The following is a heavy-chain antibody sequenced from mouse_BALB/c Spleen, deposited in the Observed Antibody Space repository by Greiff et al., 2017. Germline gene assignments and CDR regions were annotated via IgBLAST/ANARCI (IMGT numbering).Heavy chain of an antibody. CDR3: ARGDYYGSSPHYFDY. CDR2: ISSGGST. Sequence: EVMLVESGGGLVKPGGSLKLSCAASGFTFSSYAMSWVRQTPEKRLEWVASISSGGSTYYPDSVKGRFTISRDNARNILYLQMSSLRSEDTAMYYCARGDYYGSSPHYFDYWGQGTTLTVSS. V-gene: IGHV5-6-5*01. CDR1: GFTFSSYA. D-gene: IGHD1-1*01. J-gene: IGHJ2*01.